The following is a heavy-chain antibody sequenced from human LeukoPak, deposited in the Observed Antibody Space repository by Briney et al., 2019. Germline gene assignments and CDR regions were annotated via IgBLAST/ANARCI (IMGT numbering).Heavy chain of an antibody. CDR3: ARESESSGWNDY. CDR1: GFTFSSYA. Sequence: GGSLRLSCAASGFTFSSYAMSWVRQAPGKGLEWVSAISGSGGSTYYADSVKGRFTISRDNSKNSLYLQMNSLRSDDTALYYCARESESSGWNDYWGQGTLVTVSS. V-gene: IGHV3-23*01. D-gene: IGHD3-22*01. CDR2: ISGSGGST. J-gene: IGHJ4*02.